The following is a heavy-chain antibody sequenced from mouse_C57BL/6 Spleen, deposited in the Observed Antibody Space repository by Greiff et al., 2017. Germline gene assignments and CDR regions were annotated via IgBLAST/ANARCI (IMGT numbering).Heavy chain of an antibody. CDR3: ARFYYSNIYYAMDY. Sequence: DVMLVESGGGLVKPGGSLKLSCAASGFTFSDYGMHWVRQAPEKGLEWVAYISSGSSTIYYADTVKGRFTISRDNAKNTLFLQMTSLRSEDTAMYYCARFYYSNIYYAMDYWGQGTSVTVSS. CDR2: ISSGSSTI. V-gene: IGHV5-17*01. D-gene: IGHD2-5*01. CDR1: GFTFSDYG. J-gene: IGHJ4*01.